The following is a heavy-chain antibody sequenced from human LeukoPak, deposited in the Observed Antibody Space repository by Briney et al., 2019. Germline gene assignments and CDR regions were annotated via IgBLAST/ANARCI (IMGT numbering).Heavy chain of an antibody. CDR1: GYTFTGYY. V-gene: IGHV1-2*02. CDR3: ARRDSSGYSGAFHL. D-gene: IGHD3-22*01. CDR2: INPNSGGT. J-gene: IGHJ3*01. Sequence: GASVKVSCKASGYTFTGYYMHWVRQAPGQGLEWMGWINPNSGGTNYAQKFQGRVTMTRDTSISTAYMELSRLRSDDTAVYYCARRDSSGYSGAFHLWGQGTMVTVSS.